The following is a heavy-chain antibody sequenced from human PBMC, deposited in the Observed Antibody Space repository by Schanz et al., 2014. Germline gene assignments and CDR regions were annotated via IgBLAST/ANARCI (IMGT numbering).Heavy chain of an antibody. CDR3: ARDFLLEQLGYSHYYDAMDV. Sequence: EVQLVESGGGLVKPGGSLRLSCATSGLTFTSAWMSWVRQAPGKGLEWVSGFDAHDGRAYYADSAKGRFTISRDNSKSTLYVEMNSLRAEDTAVDYCARDFLLEQLGYSHYYDAMDVWGQGTTVTVSS. V-gene: IGHV3-23*04. CDR2: DAHDGRA. D-gene: IGHD2-15*01. CDR1: GLTFTSAW. J-gene: IGHJ6*02.